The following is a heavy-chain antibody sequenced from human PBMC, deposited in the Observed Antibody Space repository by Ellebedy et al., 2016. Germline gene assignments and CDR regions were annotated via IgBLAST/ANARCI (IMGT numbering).Heavy chain of an antibody. CDR3: AREVRLIGNYFDY. CDR1: GFTFSSYG. CDR2: IWYDGSNK. Sequence: GGSLRLSXAASGFTFSSYGMHWVRQAPGKGLEWVAVIWYDGSNKYYADSVKGRFTISRDNAKNSLYLQMNSLRAEDTAVYYCAREVRLIGNYFDYWGQGTLVTVSS. J-gene: IGHJ4*02. D-gene: IGHD3-22*01. V-gene: IGHV3-33*01.